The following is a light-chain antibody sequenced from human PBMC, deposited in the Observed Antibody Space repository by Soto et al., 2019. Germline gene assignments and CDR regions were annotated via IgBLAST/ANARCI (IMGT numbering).Light chain of an antibody. CDR2: AVS. J-gene: IGKJ2*01. CDR1: LSLSSF. CDR3: QQYGSAPMFT. Sequence: DIVLTQSPGTLSLSPGERATLSCRASLSLSSFLAWYQQKPGQAPRLLIYAVSRRATGIPDRFSGSGSGTDFTLTIASLEPEDFAVYYCQQYGSAPMFTFGQGTKLEIK. V-gene: IGKV3-20*01.